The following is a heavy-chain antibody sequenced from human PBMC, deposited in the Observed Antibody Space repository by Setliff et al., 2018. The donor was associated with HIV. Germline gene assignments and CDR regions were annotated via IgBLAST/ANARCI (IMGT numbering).Heavy chain of an antibody. V-gene: IGHV1-3*01. CDR3: ARDIGNVWHNWFDP. CDR2: INAGYGNT. Sequence: ASVKVSCKASRYTFTSYAIHWLRQAPGQRLEWMGWINAGYGNTEYSQKFQGRVTITRDTSTTTAYMELRSLNSDDTAIYFCARDIGNVWHNWFDPWGQGTLVTVSS. J-gene: IGHJ5*02. D-gene: IGHD3-16*02. CDR1: RYTFTSYA.